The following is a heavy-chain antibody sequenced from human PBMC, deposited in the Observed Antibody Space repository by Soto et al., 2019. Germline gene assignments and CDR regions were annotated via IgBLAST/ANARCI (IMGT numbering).Heavy chain of an antibody. Sequence: ASVKVSCKASGYTFTSYAINWVRQAPGQGLEWMGWISAYNGNTKYAQRFQGRVTMTTDTSTSTAYMELRSLRSDDTAVYYCARVYCTNGVCYSLDYWGQGTLVTVPQ. D-gene: IGHD2-8*01. V-gene: IGHV1-18*04. CDR3: ARVYCTNGVCYSLDY. J-gene: IGHJ4*02. CDR1: GYTFTSYA. CDR2: ISAYNGNT.